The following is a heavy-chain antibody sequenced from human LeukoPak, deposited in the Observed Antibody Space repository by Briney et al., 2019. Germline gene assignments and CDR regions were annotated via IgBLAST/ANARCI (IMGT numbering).Heavy chain of an antibody. CDR3: ARDPTLGMPDYFDN. CDR2: VSHDGRTK. CDR1: GFTFSSFT. Sequence: GGSLRLSCAASGFTFSSFTMRWVRQAPGKGLEWVAVVSHDGRTKYFADSVEGRFTISRDNSKNTLYLQMNSLRIDDTAVYYCARDPTLGMPDYFDNWGQGTLVTVSS. D-gene: IGHD2-2*01. J-gene: IGHJ4*02. V-gene: IGHV3-30-3*01.